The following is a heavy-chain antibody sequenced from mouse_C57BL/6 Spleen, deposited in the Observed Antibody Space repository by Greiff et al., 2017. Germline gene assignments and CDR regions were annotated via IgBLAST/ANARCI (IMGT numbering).Heavy chain of an antibody. J-gene: IGHJ1*03. V-gene: IGHV1-63*01. CDR2: IYPGGGYT. CDR1: GYTFTNYW. Sequence: LVESGAELVRPGTSVKMSCKASGYTFTNYWIGWAKQRPGHGLEWIGDIYPGGGYTNYNEKFKGKATLTADKSSSTAYMQFSSLTSEDSAIYYCARKGYDGGYFDVWGTGTTVTVSS. D-gene: IGHD2-2*01. CDR3: ARKGYDGGYFDV.